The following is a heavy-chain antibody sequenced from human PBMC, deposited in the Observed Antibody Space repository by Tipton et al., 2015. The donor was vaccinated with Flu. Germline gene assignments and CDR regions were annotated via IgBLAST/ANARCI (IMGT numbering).Heavy chain of an antibody. J-gene: IGHJ5*02. CDR2: IHYSGSP. V-gene: IGHV4-38-2*02. D-gene: IGHD4-11*01. CDR3: ARRDFSNYVSDPKNWFDR. CDR1: GDSMRSDYF. Sequence: TLSLTCTVSGDSMRSDYFWGWIRQAPGKGLEWIGNIHYSGSPHYNPSLKSRVTISVDTSKNQFYLEMRSVTAADMAVYYCARRDFSNYVSDPKNWFDRWVQGTLVTVSS.